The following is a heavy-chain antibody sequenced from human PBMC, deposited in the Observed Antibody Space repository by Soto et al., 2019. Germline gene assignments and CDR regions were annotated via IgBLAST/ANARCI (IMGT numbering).Heavy chain of an antibody. CDR2: ISYDGSNK. Sequence: GGSLRLSCAASGFTFSSYAMHWVRQAPGKGLEWVAVISYDGSNKYYADSVKGRFTISRDNSKNTLYLQMNSLRAEDTAVYYCARENSSGPPYYYYYGMDVWGQGTTVTVSS. CDR1: GFTFSSYA. D-gene: IGHD6-19*01. CDR3: ARENSSGPPYYYYYGMDV. V-gene: IGHV3-30-3*01. J-gene: IGHJ6*02.